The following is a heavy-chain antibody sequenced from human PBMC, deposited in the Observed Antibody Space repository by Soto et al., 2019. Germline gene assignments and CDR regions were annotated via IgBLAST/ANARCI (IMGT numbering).Heavy chain of an antibody. CDR2: ISAYNGNT. Sequence: QVQLVQSGAEVKKPGAAVKVSCKASGYTFTSYGISWVRQAPGQGLEWMGWISAYNGNTNYAQKLQGRVTMTTDTSTSTAYMELRSLRSDDTAVYYCALVVPAALRLPQYDYWGQGTLVTVSS. J-gene: IGHJ4*02. CDR3: ALVVPAALRLPQYDY. CDR1: GYTFTSYG. D-gene: IGHD2-2*02. V-gene: IGHV1-18*01.